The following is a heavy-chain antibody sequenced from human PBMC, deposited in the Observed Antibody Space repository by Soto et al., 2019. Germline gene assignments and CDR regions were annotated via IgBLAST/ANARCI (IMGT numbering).Heavy chain of an antibody. CDR2: IIPILGIA. CDR1: GGTFSSYT. CDR3: ARDPLYCSSTSCPSP. D-gene: IGHD2-2*01. V-gene: IGHV1-69*04. J-gene: IGHJ5*02. Sequence: ASVKVSCKASGGTFSSYTISWVRKAPGQGLEWMGRIIPILGIANYAQKFQGRVTITADKSTSTAYMELSSLRSEDTAVYYCARDPLYCSSTSCPSPWGQGTLVTVSS.